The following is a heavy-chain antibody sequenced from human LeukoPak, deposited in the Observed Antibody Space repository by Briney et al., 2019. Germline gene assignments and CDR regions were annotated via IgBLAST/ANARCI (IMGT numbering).Heavy chain of an antibody. D-gene: IGHD6-13*01. CDR2: ISGNGGST. V-gene: IGHV3-23*01. CDR1: GFTSSGYA. CDR3: AKDLQGSSWYSPDQ. Sequence: GGSLRLSCAASGFTSSGYAMTWVRQGPGKGLEWVSIISGNGGSTYYADSVKGRSTISRDNSKNTLYLQMNSLRAEDTAIYYCAKDLQGSSWYSPDQWGQGTLVTVSS. J-gene: IGHJ4*02.